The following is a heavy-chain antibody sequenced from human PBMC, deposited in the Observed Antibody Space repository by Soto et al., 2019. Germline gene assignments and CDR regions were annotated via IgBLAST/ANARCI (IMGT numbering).Heavy chain of an antibody. J-gene: IGHJ3*02. D-gene: IGHD6-6*01. Sequence: GASVKVSCKASGGTFSSYAISWVRQAPGQGLEWMGGIIPIFGTANYAQKFQGRVTITADKSTSTAYMEQSSLRSEDTAVYYCARDRREYSSSSDAFDIWGQGTMVTVSS. CDR3: ARDRREYSSSSDAFDI. CDR2: IIPIFGTA. V-gene: IGHV1-69*06. CDR1: GGTFSSYA.